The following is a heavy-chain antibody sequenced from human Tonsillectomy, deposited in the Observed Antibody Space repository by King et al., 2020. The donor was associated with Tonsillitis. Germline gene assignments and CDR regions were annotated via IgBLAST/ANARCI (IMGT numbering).Heavy chain of an antibody. Sequence: VQLVESGGGVVQPGRSLRLPCLASGFTFSRSAIYWVRQAPGKGLEWVAVISNDGSNKYYADSVKGRFTISRDNSKNTLFLQMDSLRAEDTAVYYCATSPSVLWFGPHTGYFDHWGQGTLVSVSS. J-gene: IGHJ4*02. V-gene: IGHV3-30-3*01. CDR3: ATSPSVLWFGPHTGYFDH. D-gene: IGHD3-10*01. CDR1: GFTFSRSA. CDR2: ISNDGSNK.